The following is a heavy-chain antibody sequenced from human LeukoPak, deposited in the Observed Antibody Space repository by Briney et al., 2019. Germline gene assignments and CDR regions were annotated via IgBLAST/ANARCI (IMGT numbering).Heavy chain of an antibody. D-gene: IGHD6-19*01. CDR2: INHSGST. CDR3: ARAAYLQWLRAFDI. J-gene: IGHJ3*02. V-gene: IGHV4-34*01. Sequence: PSETLSLTRAVYGGSFSGYYWSWIRQPPGKGLEWIGEINHSGSTNYNPSLKSRVTISVDTSKNQFSLKLSSVTAADTAVYYCARAAYLQWLRAFDIWGQGTMVTVSS. CDR1: GGSFSGYY.